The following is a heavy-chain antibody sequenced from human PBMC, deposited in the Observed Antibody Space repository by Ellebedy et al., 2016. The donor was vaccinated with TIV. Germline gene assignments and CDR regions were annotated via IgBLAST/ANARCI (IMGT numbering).Heavy chain of an antibody. CDR2: ITPNSVI. Sequence: PGGSLRLSCAASGFTFSDYYMNWIRQTPGKELEWVSYITPNSVISYADFMKGRFTISRDNAANSLYLQMNSLRDEDSAVYHCARSGSGSRYGMDVWGQGTTVTVSS. J-gene: IGHJ6*02. CDR3: ARSGSGSRYGMDV. V-gene: IGHV3-69-1*01. D-gene: IGHD3-10*01. CDR1: GFTFSDYY.